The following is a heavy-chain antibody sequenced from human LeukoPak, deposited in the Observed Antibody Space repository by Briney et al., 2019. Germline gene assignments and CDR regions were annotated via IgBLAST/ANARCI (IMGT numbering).Heavy chain of an antibody. J-gene: IGHJ6*02. CDR2: ISAYNGNT. V-gene: IGHV1-18*01. CDR3: ARDRPLGYCSSTSCYDLNYYYGMDV. D-gene: IGHD2-2*01. CDR1: GYTFTSYG. Sequence: ASVTVSCTASGYTFTSYGISWVRQAPGQGLEWMGWISAYNGNTNYAQKLQGRVTMTTDTSTSTAYMELRSLRSDDTAVYYCARDRPLGYCSSTSCYDLNYYYGMDVWGQGTTVTVSS.